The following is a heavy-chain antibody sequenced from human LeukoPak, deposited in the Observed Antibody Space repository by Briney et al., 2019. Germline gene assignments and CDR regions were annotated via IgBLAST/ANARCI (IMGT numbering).Heavy chain of an antibody. D-gene: IGHD3-10*01. V-gene: IGHV3-33*01. CDR3: AREQLWFGELLAFDI. Sequence: PGGSLRLSCAASGFTFSSYGMHWVRQAPGKGLEWVAVIWYDGSNKYYADSVKGRFTISRDNSKNTLYLQMNSLRADDTAVYYCAREQLWFGELLAFDIWGQGTMVTVSS. CDR1: GFTFSSYG. J-gene: IGHJ3*02. CDR2: IWYDGSNK.